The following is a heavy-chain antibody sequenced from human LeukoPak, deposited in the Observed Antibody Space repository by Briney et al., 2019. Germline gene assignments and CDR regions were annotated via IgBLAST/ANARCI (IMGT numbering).Heavy chain of an antibody. V-gene: IGHV4-39*01. J-gene: IGHJ6*02. CDR3: ARHGGYDSGLYYYYYGMDV. Sequence: SETLSLTCTVSGGSISSSSHYWGWIRQPPGKGLEWIGSIYYSGSTYYNPSLKSRVTISVDTSKNQFSLKLSSVTAADTAVYYCARHGGYDSGLYYYYYGMDVWGQGTTVTVSS. CDR1: GGSISSSSHY. D-gene: IGHD5-12*01. CDR2: IYYSGST.